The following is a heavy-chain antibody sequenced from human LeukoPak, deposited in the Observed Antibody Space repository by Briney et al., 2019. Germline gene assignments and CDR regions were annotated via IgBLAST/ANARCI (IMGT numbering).Heavy chain of an antibody. CDR3: ARDGALDV. D-gene: IGHD3-10*01. CDR2: INPDSGDT. Sequence: ASVKVSCKASGYTFTGYYMHWVRQAPGQGLEWMGWINPDSGDTNCAQKFQGRVTLTRDTSISSAYMELGGLISDDTAVYYCARDGALDVWGQGTTVNVS. CDR1: GYTFTGYY. J-gene: IGHJ6*02. V-gene: IGHV1-2*02.